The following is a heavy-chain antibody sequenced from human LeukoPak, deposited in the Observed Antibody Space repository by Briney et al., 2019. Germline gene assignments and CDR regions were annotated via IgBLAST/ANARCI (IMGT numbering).Heavy chain of an antibody. Sequence: ASVKVSCKASGYTFTGYYMHWVRQAPGQGLEWMGWINPNSGGTNYAQKFQGRVTMTRDTSISTAYMELSRLRSDDTAVYYCARESTGIDYYDSSPFFDYSGQGTLVTVSS. CDR2: INPNSGGT. J-gene: IGHJ4*02. CDR3: ARESTGIDYYDSSPFFDY. CDR1: GYTFTGYY. D-gene: IGHD3-22*01. V-gene: IGHV1-2*02.